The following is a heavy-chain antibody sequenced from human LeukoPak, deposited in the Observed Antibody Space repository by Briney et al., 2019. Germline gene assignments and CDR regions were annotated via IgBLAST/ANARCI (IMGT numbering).Heavy chain of an antibody. V-gene: IGHV4-34*01. J-gene: IGHJ5*02. CDR3: ARLLVRGVIIFSRYNWFDP. CDR2: INHSGST. D-gene: IGHD3-10*01. CDR1: GGSFSGYY. Sequence: SETLSLTCAVYGGSFSGYYWSWIRQPPGKGLEWIGEINHSGSTNYNPSLKSRVTISVDTSKNQFSLELSSVTAADTAVYYCARLLVRGVIIFSRYNWFDPWGQGTLVTVSS.